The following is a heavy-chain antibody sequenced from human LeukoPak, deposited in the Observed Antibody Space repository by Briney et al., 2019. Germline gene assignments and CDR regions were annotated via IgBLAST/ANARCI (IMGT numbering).Heavy chain of an antibody. CDR3: ARSETYYYYYMDV. CDR1: GGSISSYY. Sequence: SETLSLTCTVSGGSISSYYWSWIRQPPGKGLEWIGYIYYSGSTNYNPSLKSRVTISVDPSKNHFSLKLSSVTAADTAVYYCARSETYYYYYMDVWGKGTTVTVSS. CDR2: IYYSGST. V-gene: IGHV4-59*01. J-gene: IGHJ6*03. D-gene: IGHD1-14*01.